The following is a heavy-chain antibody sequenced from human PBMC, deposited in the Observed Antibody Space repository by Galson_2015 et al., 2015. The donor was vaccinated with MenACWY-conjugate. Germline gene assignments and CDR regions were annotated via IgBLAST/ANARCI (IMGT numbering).Heavy chain of an antibody. J-gene: IGHJ2*01. Sequence: CAISGDSVSSNSAAWTWIRQSPSRGLEWLGRTYYRSRWHNDYAVSVKSRITINPDTPRNQLSLQLSSVTPEDTAVYYCARGVTRTSGTINWYFDFWVRGTLVTLSS. CDR1: GDSVSSNSAA. CDR2: TYYRSRWHN. CDR3: ARGVTRTSGTINWYFDF. V-gene: IGHV6-1*01. D-gene: IGHD6-13*01.